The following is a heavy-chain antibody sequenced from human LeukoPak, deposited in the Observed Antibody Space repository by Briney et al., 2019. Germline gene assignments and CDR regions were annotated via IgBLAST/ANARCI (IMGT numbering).Heavy chain of an antibody. CDR2: ISFDEDNT. V-gene: IGHV3-30*18. CDR3: AKEKDVVATIRGIYYYYGMDV. D-gene: IGHD5-12*01. Sequence: PGRSLRLSCAASGFSFSSHGMHWVRQAPGKGLEWVAVISFDEDNTYYADSVKGRFTISRENSKNTLYLQMNSLGVEDTAVYYCAKEKDVVATIRGIYYYYGMDVWGQGTTVTVSS. J-gene: IGHJ6*02. CDR1: GFSFSSHG.